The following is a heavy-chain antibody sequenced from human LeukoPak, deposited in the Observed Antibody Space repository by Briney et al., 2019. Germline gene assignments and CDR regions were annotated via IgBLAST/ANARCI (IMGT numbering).Heavy chain of an antibody. CDR1: GFTFSSYS. Sequence: GGSLRLSCAASGFTFSSYSMNWVRQAPGKGLEWVSYISSSSSTIYYADSVKGRFTISRDNAKNSLYLQMNSLRAEDTAVYYCARRAATGSNALDYWGQGTLVTVSS. V-gene: IGHV3-48*01. D-gene: IGHD6-13*01. CDR2: ISSSSSTI. CDR3: ARRAATGSNALDY. J-gene: IGHJ4*02.